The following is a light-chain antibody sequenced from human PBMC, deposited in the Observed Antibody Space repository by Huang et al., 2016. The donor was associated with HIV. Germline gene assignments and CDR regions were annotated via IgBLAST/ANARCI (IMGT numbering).Light chain of an antibody. CDR2: DAS. V-gene: IGKV1-5*01. Sequence: DIQMTQSPSTLSASVGDRVTITCRASQSISSWLAWYQQKPGQAPKLLIFDASTLESGVPSRFSCSGSGTEFTLTISSLQPDSFATYYCQQYDSYPWTFGQGTKVEIK. CDR3: QQYDSYPWT. J-gene: IGKJ1*01. CDR1: QSISSW.